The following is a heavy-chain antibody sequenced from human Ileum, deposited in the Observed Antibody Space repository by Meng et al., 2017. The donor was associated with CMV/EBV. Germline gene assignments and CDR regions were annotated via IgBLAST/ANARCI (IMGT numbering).Heavy chain of an antibody. Sequence: VQTQESVRGRVKTSATLSLPCTLLGHFANNSYWSWIRQPAGKGLQWIGRISTSGSDNYNPSLKSRVTMSVDTSKKQFSLKLSSVTAADTAVYYCARSGLRGIYVDYWGQGTLVTVSS. CDR2: ISTSGSD. D-gene: IGHD4-17*01. V-gene: IGHV4-4*07. J-gene: IGHJ4*02. CDR3: ARSGLRGIYVDY. CDR1: GHFANNSY.